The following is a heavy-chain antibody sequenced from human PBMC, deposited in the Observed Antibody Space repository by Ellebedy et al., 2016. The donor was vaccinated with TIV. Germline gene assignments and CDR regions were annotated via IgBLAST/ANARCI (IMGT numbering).Heavy chain of an antibody. V-gene: IGHV1-2*02. Sequence: ASVQVSCKASGYTFTAYYIHWVRQAPGQGLEWMGWINPDSGGTNFARKFQGRVTMTRDTSVNTAYMDLSRLESDDTAVYYCARVIRGSSGMDVWGQGTTVTVS. CDR2: INPDSGGT. D-gene: IGHD6-13*01. J-gene: IGHJ6*02. CDR3: ARVIRGSSGMDV. CDR1: GYTFTAYY.